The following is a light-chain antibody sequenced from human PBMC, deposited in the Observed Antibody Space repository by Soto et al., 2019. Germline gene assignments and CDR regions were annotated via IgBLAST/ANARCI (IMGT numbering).Light chain of an antibody. CDR3: LQDYNYPWT. J-gene: IGKJ1*01. CDR1: QTVSSS. CDR2: EVS. Sequence: DIVLTQSPATLSLSPGERATLSCRASQTVSSSLAWYQQKPGQAPRLLIYEVSNRATGIPARFSGSGSGTDFTLTISSLQPEDFATYYCLQDYNYPWTFGQGTKVDIK. V-gene: IGKV3-11*01.